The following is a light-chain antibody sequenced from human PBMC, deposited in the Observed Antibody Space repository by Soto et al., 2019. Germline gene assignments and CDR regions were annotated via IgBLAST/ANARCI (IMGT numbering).Light chain of an antibody. CDR2: DVT. CDR3: SSYASGGTYV. Sequence: QSVLTQPASVSGSPGQSIAISCTGTSSAVGGYNSVSWYQQHPGKAPKLMIYDVTNRPSGVSNRFSGSKSGNTASLTISGLQAEDEADYYCSSYASGGTYVFGTGTKVTVL. CDR1: SSAVGGYNS. V-gene: IGLV2-14*01. J-gene: IGLJ1*01.